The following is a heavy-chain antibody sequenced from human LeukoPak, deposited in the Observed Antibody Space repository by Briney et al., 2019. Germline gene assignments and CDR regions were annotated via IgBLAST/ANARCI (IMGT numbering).Heavy chain of an antibody. Sequence: GGSLRLSCAASGFTFSSYWMHWVRQAPGKGLVWVSRINNDGGNTNYADSVKGRFTISRDNAKNMLYLQMNSLRAEDTAVYYCAKGGSSFPGDNWGQGTLVTVSS. V-gene: IGHV3-74*01. CDR3: AKGGSSFPGDN. J-gene: IGHJ4*02. CDR1: GFTFSSYW. D-gene: IGHD1-26*01. CDR2: INNDGGNT.